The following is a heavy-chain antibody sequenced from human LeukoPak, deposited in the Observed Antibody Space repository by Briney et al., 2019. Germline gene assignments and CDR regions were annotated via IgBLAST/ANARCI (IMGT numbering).Heavy chain of an antibody. J-gene: IGHJ4*02. D-gene: IGHD5-24*01. CDR2: INPNSGGK. Sequence: ASVKVSCKGSGYTFTGYYMHWVRQAPGQGLEWMGWINPNSGGKKYAQKFQGRVTMTRDTSISTAYMELSRLRSDDTAVYYCARSDGYNHPFDYWGQGTLVTVSS. V-gene: IGHV1-2*02. CDR1: GYTFTGYY. CDR3: ARSDGYNHPFDY.